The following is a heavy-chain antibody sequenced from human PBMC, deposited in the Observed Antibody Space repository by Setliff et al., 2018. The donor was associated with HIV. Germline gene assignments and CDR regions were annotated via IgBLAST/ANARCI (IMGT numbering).Heavy chain of an antibody. J-gene: IGHJ4*02. CDR3: ARMYSGYDWSPAGARTGYFDY. D-gene: IGHD5-12*01. V-gene: IGHV4-38-2*01. Sequence: PSETLSLTCAVSGYSISSGYYWGWIRQPPGNGLEWIGSIYHTGSTYYKPSLKSRVTISVDTSKNQFSLKLSSMTAADTAVYYCARMYSGYDWSPAGARTGYFDYWGQGTLVTVSS. CDR1: GYSISSGYY. CDR2: IYHTGST.